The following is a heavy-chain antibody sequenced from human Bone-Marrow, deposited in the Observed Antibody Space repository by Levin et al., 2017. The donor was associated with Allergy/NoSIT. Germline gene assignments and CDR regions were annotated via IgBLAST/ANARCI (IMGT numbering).Heavy chain of an antibody. D-gene: IGHD2-2*01. Sequence: GGSLRLSCAASGFTFSNNAMSWVRQAPGKGLEWVSGISGRGGSTYYADSVKGRFTISRDNSKNTLYLQMNSLRAEDAAVYYCAKGDSTSRELKFDRWGRGTLVAVSS. J-gene: IGHJ5*02. CDR1: GFTFSNNA. CDR2: ISGRGGST. CDR3: AKGDSTSRELKFDR. V-gene: IGHV3-23*01.